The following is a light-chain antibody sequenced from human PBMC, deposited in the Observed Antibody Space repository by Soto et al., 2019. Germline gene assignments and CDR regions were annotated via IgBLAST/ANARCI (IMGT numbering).Light chain of an antibody. V-gene: IGLV2-23*02. J-gene: IGLJ3*02. CDR3: CSYVGDHTLV. CDR1: HNL. Sequence: QSALTQPASVSGSPGQSITISCSGTHNLVSWYQHVPGKGPRLIIYEVTERPSGVSSRFSGSKSVDTASLIISGLQAEDEAIYCCCSYVGDHTLVFGGGTKLTVL. CDR2: EVT.